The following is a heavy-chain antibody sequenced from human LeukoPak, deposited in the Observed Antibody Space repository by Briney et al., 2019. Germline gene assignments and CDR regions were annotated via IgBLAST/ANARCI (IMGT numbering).Heavy chain of an antibody. CDR1: GGSFSGYY. V-gene: IGHV4-34*01. J-gene: IGHJ4*02. CDR2: INHSGST. D-gene: IGHD1-14*01. CDR3: ASRERDGTDY. Sequence: PSETLSLTCAVYGGSFSGYYWSWIRQPPGKGLEWIGEINHSGSTNYNPSLKSRVTISVDTSKNQFSLKLSSVTAADTAVYYCASRERDGTDYWGQGTLVTVSS.